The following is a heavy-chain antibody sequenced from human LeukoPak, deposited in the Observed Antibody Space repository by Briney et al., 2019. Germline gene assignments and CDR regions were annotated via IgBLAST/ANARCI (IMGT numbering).Heavy chain of an antibody. Sequence: SETLSLTCTVSGGSISSSSYYWGWIRQPPGKGLEWIGSIYYSGSTYYNPSLKSRVTISVDTSKNQFSLRLSSVTAADTAVYYCARDSNPYCSGGSCYWVPFDYWGQGTLVTVSS. V-gene: IGHV4-39*07. CDR3: ARDSNPYCSGGSCYWVPFDY. CDR2: IYYSGST. D-gene: IGHD2-15*01. CDR1: GGSISSSSYY. J-gene: IGHJ4*02.